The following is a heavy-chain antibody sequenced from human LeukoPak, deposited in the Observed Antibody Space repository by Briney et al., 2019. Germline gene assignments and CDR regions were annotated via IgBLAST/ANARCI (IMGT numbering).Heavy chain of an antibody. Sequence: GGSLRLSCAASGFTFSSYGMHWVRQAPGKGLEWVAFIRYDGSNKYYADSVKGRFTISRDNSKNTLYLQMNSLRAEDTAVYYCAKEGQQLTREFDYWGQGTLVTVSS. D-gene: IGHD6-13*01. CDR3: AKEGQQLTREFDY. V-gene: IGHV3-30*02. CDR1: GFTFSSYG. J-gene: IGHJ4*02. CDR2: IRYDGSNK.